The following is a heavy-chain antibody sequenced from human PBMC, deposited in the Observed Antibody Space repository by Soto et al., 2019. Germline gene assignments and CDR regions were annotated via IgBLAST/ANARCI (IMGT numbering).Heavy chain of an antibody. J-gene: IGHJ4*02. Sequence: ASVKVSCKASGYSFNTYYMHWVRQAPGQGLEWMGIINPSGGSTSYAQKFQDRVTMTRDASTSTVYMELSSLRSEDTAVYYCARATKPAMAGTEAHYRGQGTLVTVSS. CDR2: INPSGGST. D-gene: IGHD6-19*01. CDR3: ARATKPAMAGTEAHY. V-gene: IGHV1-46*02. CDR1: GYSFNTYY.